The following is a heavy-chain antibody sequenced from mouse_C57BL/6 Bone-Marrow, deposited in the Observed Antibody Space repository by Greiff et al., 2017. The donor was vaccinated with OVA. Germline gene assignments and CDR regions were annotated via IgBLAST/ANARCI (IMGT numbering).Heavy chain of an antibody. CDR2: INPNNGGT. Sequence: EVMLQQSGPELVKPGASVKISCKASGYTFTDYYMNWVKQSHGKSLEWIGDINPNNGGTSYNQKFKGKATLTVDKSSSTAYMELRSLTSEDSAVYYCASIYDGYLYYYAMDYWGQGTSVTVSS. D-gene: IGHD2-3*01. CDR3: ASIYDGYLYYYAMDY. J-gene: IGHJ4*01. CDR1: GYTFTDYY. V-gene: IGHV1-26*01.